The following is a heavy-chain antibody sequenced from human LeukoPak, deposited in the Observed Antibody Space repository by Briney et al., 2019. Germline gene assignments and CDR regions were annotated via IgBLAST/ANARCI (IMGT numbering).Heavy chain of an antibody. J-gene: IGHJ4*02. CDR3: ARGLYYGSGSPIDY. V-gene: IGHV3-33*01. Sequence: GGSLRLSCAASGFTFSSYGMHWVRQAPGKGPEWVAVIWYDGSDKYYADSVKGRFTISRDNSKNTLYMQMNSLRADDTAVYYCARGLYYGSGSPIDYWGQGTLVTVSS. CDR1: GFTFSSYG. CDR2: IWYDGSDK. D-gene: IGHD3-10*01.